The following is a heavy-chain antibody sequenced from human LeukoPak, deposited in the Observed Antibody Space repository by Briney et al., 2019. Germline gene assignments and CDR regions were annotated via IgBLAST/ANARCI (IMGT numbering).Heavy chain of an antibody. J-gene: IGHJ3*02. V-gene: IGHV3-74*01. Sequence: PGGSLRLSCAASGFTISNYWMYWVRQAPGKGLVWVSRINVDGSSTNYADSVKGRFTISRDNAKNTLYLQMNSLRSEDTALYYCARPIRGYDGFDSWGQGTMVSVSS. CDR1: GFTISNYW. D-gene: IGHD5-12*01. CDR3: ARPIRGYDGFDS. CDR2: INVDGSST.